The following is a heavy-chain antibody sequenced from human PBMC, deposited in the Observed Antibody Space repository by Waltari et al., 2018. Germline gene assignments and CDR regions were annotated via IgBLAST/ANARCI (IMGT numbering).Heavy chain of an antibody. Sequence: QVQLVESGGGVVQPGRSLRLSCAASRFTFSSYGMHWVRQAPGNGLEWVAVIWYDGSNKYYADSVKCRFTISRDNSKNTLYLQMNSLRAEDTAVYYCASGLGYMDYWGQGTLVTVSS. V-gene: IGHV3-33*01. J-gene: IGHJ4*02. CDR2: IWYDGSNK. D-gene: IGHD1-1*01. CDR3: ASGLGYMDY. CDR1: RFTFSSYG.